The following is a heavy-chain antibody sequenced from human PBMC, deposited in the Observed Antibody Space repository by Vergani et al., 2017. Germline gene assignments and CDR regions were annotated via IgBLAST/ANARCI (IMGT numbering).Heavy chain of an antibody. CDR1: GFTFSSYW. CDR2: SNSDGSST. J-gene: IGHJ4*02. D-gene: IGHD5-24*01. V-gene: IGHV3-74*01. Sequence: EVQLVESGGGLVQPGGSLRLSCAASGFTFSSYWMHWVRQAPGKGLVWVSRSNSDGSSTSYADSVKGRFTITRDNAKNTLYRQMNSLRAEDTAVYYCAKGISLGEMATIDWGQGTLVTVSS. CDR3: AKGISLGEMATID.